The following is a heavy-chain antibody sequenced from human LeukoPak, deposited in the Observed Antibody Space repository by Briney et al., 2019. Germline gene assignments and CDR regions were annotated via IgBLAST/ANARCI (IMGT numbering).Heavy chain of an antibody. CDR2: ISSSSSYI. V-gene: IGHV3-21*01. CDR1: GFTFSSYS. D-gene: IGHD3-22*01. Sequence: KPGGSLRLSCAASGFTFSSYSMNWVRQAPGKGVEWVSSISSSSSYIYYADSVKGRFTISRDNAKNSLYLKMNSLRAEDTAVYYCARNYDSSGYYYDADAFDIWGQGTMVTVSS. CDR3: ARNYDSSGYYYDADAFDI. J-gene: IGHJ3*02.